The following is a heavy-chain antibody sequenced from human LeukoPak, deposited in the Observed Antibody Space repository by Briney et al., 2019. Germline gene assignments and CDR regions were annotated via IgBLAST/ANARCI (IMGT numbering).Heavy chain of an antibody. Sequence: GGSLRLSCAASGFTFSSYGMHWVRQAPGKGLEWVAVIWYDGSNKYYADSVKGRFTISRDNSKNTLYLQMNSLRAEDTAVYYCARDFGYCSGGSCYPNYYYYGMDVWGKGTTVTVSS. CDR1: GFTFSSYG. J-gene: IGHJ6*04. CDR3: ARDFGYCSGGSCYPNYYYYGMDV. V-gene: IGHV3-33*01. D-gene: IGHD2-15*01. CDR2: IWYDGSNK.